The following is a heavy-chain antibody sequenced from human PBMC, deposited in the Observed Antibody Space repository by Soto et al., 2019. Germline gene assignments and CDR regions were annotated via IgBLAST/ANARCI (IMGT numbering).Heavy chain of an antibody. Sequence: EVQLLESGGGLVQPGGSLRLSCAASGFTFSSFSMTWVRQPPGKGLEWVANIKQDGGEKYYVDSLKGRFSISRDNAKNSLYLQINSLRAEDTAVYYCARGRGYYYGMDVWGQGTSVTVSS. CDR1: GFTFSSFS. D-gene: IGHD3-10*01. J-gene: IGHJ6*02. CDR3: ARGRGYYYGMDV. CDR2: IKQDGGEK. V-gene: IGHV3-7*03.